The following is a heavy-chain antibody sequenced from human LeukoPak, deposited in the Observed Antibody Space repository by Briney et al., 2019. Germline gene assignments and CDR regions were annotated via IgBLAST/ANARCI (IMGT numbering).Heavy chain of an antibody. CDR3: ARMGNPATVTADY. V-gene: IGHV4-59*08. CDR1: GGSMRSYY. D-gene: IGHD4-17*01. Sequence: PSETLSLTCTVSGGSMRSYYWSWIRQPPGKGLEWIGYIYYSGSTIYNPSLKSRATISLDTSKNQFSLKMNSVTAADTAVYYCARMGNPATVTADYWGQGTLVTVSS. J-gene: IGHJ4*02. CDR2: IYYSGST.